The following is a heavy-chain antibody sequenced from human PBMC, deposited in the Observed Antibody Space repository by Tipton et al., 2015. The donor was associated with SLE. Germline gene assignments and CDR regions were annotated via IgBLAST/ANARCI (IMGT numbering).Heavy chain of an antibody. V-gene: IGHV4-39*01. CDR3: ARHQLWYFDL. J-gene: IGHJ2*01. D-gene: IGHD2-2*01. CDR2: IYYSGST. CDR1: GGSISSSTYY. Sequence: TLSLTCAVSGGSISSSTYYWGWIRQPPGRGLEWIGSIYYSGSTYYNPSRKSRVTIAVDTSENQFSLKVTSVTAADTAGYYCARHQLWYFDLWGRGTLVTVSP.